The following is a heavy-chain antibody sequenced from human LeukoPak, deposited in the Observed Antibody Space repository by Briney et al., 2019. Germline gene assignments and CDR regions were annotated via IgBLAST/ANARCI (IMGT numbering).Heavy chain of an antibody. D-gene: IGHD2-15*01. J-gene: IGHJ4*02. Sequence: GGSLRLSCAASGFTFSSYGMHWVRQAPGKGLEGVAVISYDGSNKYYADSVKGRFTISRDNSKNPLYLQMLSLRAEDTAVYYCARDSWYCSGGSCYSIYYFDYWGQGPLVTVSS. CDR1: GFTFSSYG. V-gene: IGHV3-30*04. CDR2: ISYDGSNK. CDR3: ARDSWYCSGGSCYSIYYFDY.